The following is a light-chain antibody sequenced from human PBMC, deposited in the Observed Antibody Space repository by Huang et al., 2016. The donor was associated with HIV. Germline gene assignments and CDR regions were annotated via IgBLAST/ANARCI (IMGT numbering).Light chain of an antibody. CDR2: GGS. Sequence: DVQMTQSPSSLSASVGDRVTITCRASEDITNSLAWYFQKPVKVPELLIYGGSSLQGVVSSRFSGSGSGTHFTLTISGLQPGDVGSYYCQNYNRAPRTFGQGTKVEVK. J-gene: IGKJ1*01. CDR3: QNYNRAPRT. CDR1: EDITNS. V-gene: IGKV1-27*01.